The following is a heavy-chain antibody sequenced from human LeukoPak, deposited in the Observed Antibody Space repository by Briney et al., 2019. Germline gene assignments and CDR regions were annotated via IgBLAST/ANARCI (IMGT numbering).Heavy chain of an antibody. CDR2: ISSSSSYI. D-gene: IGHD5-18*01. V-gene: IGHV3-21*01. Sequence: GGSLRLSCAASGFAFSSYSMNWVRQAPVKGLEWVSSISSSSSYIYYADSVKGRFTISRDNAKNSLYLQMNSLRAEDTAVYYCARPSHSYGERPGYWGQGTLVTVSS. CDR1: GFAFSSYS. CDR3: ARPSHSYGERPGY. J-gene: IGHJ4*02.